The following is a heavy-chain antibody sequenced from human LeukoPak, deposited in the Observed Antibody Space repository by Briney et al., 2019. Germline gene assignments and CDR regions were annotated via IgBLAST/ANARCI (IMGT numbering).Heavy chain of an antibody. CDR2: ISSNGGST. J-gene: IGHJ3*02. CDR3: ARVLGGWFRAAFDI. V-gene: IGHV3-64*02. Sequence: PGGSLRLSCAASGFTFSSYAMHWVRQAPGKGLGYVSAISSNGGSTYYADSVKGRFTISRDNSKNTLYLQMGSLRAEDMAVYYCARVLGGWFRAAFDIWGQGTMVTVSS. CDR1: GFTFSSYA. D-gene: IGHD6-19*01.